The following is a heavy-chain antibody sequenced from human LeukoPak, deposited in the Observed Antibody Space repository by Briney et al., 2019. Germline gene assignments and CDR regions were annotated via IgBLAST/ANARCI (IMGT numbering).Heavy chain of an antibody. CDR1: GFTFSSYS. Sequence: GGSLRLSCAASGFTFSSYSMNWVRQAPGKGLEWVAVISYDGSNKYYADSVKGRFTISRDNSKNTLYLQMNSLRAEDTAVYYCATIQPDNGDYPAAFDIWGPGTMVTVSS. D-gene: IGHD4-17*01. CDR3: ATIQPDNGDYPAAFDI. V-gene: IGHV3-30*03. J-gene: IGHJ3*02. CDR2: ISYDGSNK.